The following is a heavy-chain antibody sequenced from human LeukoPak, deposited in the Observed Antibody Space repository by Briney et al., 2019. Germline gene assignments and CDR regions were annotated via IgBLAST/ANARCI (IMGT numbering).Heavy chain of an antibody. Sequence: SETLSLTCTVSGGSISSYYWSWIRQPPGKGLEWIGYIYYSGSTNYNPSLKSRVTISVDTSKNQFSLKLSSVTAADTAVYYCARDHSSSWYGGAWFDLWGQGTLVTVSS. J-gene: IGHJ5*02. V-gene: IGHV4-59*01. CDR1: GGSISSYY. CDR2: IYYSGST. D-gene: IGHD6-13*01. CDR3: ARDHSSSWYGGAWFDL.